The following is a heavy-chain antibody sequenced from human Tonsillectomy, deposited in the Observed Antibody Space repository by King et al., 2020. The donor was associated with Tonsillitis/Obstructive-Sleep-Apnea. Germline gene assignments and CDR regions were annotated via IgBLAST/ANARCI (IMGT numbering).Heavy chain of an antibody. CDR2: ISYSGNT. Sequence: QLQESGPGLVKPSETLSLTCTVSGDSINSYYWSWIRPPPGKGLAWIGYISYSGNTNYNPSLKSRVTISIDTSKNQFSLKLRAVTAAEPAVYYCAGSKGSGSYFDYWGQGTLVTVSS. J-gene: IGHJ4*02. V-gene: IGHV4-59*01. D-gene: IGHD3-3*01. CDR1: GDSINSYY. CDR3: AGSKGSGSYFDY.